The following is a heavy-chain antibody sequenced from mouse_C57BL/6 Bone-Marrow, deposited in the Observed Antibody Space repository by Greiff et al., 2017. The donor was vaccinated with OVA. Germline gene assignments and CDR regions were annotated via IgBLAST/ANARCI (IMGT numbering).Heavy chain of an antibody. Sequence: QVQLQQPGAELVKPGASVKLSCKASGYTFTSYWMHWVKQRPGQGLEWIGMIHPNSGSTNYNEKFKSKATLTVDKSSSTAYMQLSSLTSEDSAVYYCARLGLRPNFDYWGQGTTLTVSS. D-gene: IGHD4-1*01. CDR1: GYTFTSYW. V-gene: IGHV1-64*01. J-gene: IGHJ2*01. CDR2: IHPNSGST. CDR3: ARLGLRPNFDY.